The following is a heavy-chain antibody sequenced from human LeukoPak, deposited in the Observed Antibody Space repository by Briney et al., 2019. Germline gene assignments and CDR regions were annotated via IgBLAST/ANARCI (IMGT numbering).Heavy chain of an antibody. Sequence: ASVKVSCKASGYTFTSYGISWVRQAPGQGLEWMGWISAYNGNTNYAQKFQGRVTVTADTSTTTAYMELRSLRSGDTAVYYCARDGVDTDSSRPFDYWGQGSLVTVSS. CDR3: ARDGVDTDSSRPFDY. J-gene: IGHJ4*02. D-gene: IGHD3-22*01. CDR2: ISAYNGNT. CDR1: GYTFTSYG. V-gene: IGHV1-18*01.